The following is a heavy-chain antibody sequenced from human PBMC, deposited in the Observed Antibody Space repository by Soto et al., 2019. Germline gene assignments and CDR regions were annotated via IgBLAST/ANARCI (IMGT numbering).Heavy chain of an antibody. J-gene: IGHJ6*03. D-gene: IGHD6-13*01. CDR1: GFTFSSYD. CDR3: ARLDGYYHYMDV. V-gene: IGHV3-13*01. Sequence: PGGSLRLSCAASGFTFSSYDMHWVRQATGKGLEWVSAIGTAGDTYYPGSVKGRFTISRENAKNSLYLQMNSSVTAADTAVYYCARLDGYYHYMDVWGKGTTVTVSS. CDR2: IGTAGDT.